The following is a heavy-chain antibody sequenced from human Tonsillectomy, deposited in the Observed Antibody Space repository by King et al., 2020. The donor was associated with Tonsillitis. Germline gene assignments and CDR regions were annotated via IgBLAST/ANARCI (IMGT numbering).Heavy chain of an antibody. J-gene: IGHJ6*02. D-gene: IGHD2-2*01. Sequence: VQLVQSGGGLVQPGRSRRLPCAASGFPFENYAMHWVGQAPGKGLEGWAGISCNSGIRVYGEAVKGRFTISRDSAKNTLYLQMNSLRTEDTALYYCAKDMGRSVVPVYHYNMDVWGQGTTVTVSS. CDR1: GFPFENYA. CDR2: ISCNSGIR. CDR3: AKDMGRSVVPVYHYNMDV. V-gene: IGHV3-9*01.